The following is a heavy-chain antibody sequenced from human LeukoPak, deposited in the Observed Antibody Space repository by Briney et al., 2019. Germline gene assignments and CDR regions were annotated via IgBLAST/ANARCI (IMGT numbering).Heavy chain of an antibody. Sequence: PSETLSLTCTVSGGSISSYYWSWIRQPPGKGLEWIGYIYCSGSTNYNPSLKSRVTISVDTSKNQFSLKLSSVTAADTAVYYCARVWGVVPAAISYMDVWGKGTTVTVSS. CDR1: GGSISSYY. V-gene: IGHV4-59*01. J-gene: IGHJ6*03. CDR3: ARVWGVVPAAISYMDV. D-gene: IGHD2-2*01. CDR2: IYCSGST.